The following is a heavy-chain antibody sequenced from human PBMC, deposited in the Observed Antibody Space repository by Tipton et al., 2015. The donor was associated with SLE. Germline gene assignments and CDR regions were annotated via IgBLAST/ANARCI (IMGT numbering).Heavy chain of an antibody. V-gene: IGHV4-61*02. J-gene: IGHJ3*02. CDR3: ARYADDYGDNAHALDI. CDR2: IYAWGST. D-gene: IGHD4-17*01. Sequence: TLSLTCTVSGGSISSTNYFWNWIRQPAGKTLEWIGRIYAWGSTDYNASLRSRVAMSLDTSKNQFSLRLDSVTAADTAVYYCARYADDYGDNAHALDIWGQGTMVIVSS. CDR1: GGSISSTNYF.